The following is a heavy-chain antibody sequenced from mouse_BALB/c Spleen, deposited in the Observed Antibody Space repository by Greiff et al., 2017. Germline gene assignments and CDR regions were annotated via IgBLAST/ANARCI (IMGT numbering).Heavy chain of an antibody. CDR1: GFTFSSFG. D-gene: IGHD2-1*01. CDR2: ISSGSSTI. V-gene: IGHV5-17*02. CDR3: ARRGGNYLYYFDY. J-gene: IGHJ2*01. Sequence: EVKVVESGGGLVQPGGSRKLSCAASGFTFSSFGMHWVRQAPEKGLEWVAYISSGSSTIYYADTVKGRFTISRDNPKNTLFLQMTSLRSEDTAMYYCARRGGNYLYYFDYWGQGTTLTVSS.